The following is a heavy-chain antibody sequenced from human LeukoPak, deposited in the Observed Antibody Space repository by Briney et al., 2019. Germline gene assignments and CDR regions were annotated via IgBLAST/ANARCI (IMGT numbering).Heavy chain of an antibody. CDR2: IDYSGST. V-gene: IGHV4-59*12. J-gene: IGHJ3*02. D-gene: IGHD3-16*01. CDR3: VRGDAFDI. Sequence: SETLSLTCTVSGGSIRSYFWSWIRHPPGKGLEWIGYIDYSGSTNYNPSLKSRVTISVDTSKNQFSLKLSSVTAADTAVYYCVRGDAFDIWGQGTMVTVSS. CDR1: GGSIRSYF.